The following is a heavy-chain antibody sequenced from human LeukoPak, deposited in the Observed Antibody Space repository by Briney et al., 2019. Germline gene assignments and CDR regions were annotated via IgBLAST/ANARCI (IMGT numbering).Heavy chain of an antibody. D-gene: IGHD7-27*01. CDR3: ARSELGIDY. J-gene: IGHJ4*02. Sequence: SETLSLTCTVSGGSISSSGYYWSWNRQDPGKGLEWIGYIYYSGSTYYNPSLKSRVTISVDTSKNQFSLKLSSVTAADTAVYYCARSELGIDYWGQGTLVTVSS. V-gene: IGHV4-31*03. CDR1: GGSISSSGYY. CDR2: IYYSGST.